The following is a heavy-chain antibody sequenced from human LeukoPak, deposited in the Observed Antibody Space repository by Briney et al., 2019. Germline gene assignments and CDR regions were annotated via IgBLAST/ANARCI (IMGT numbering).Heavy chain of an antibody. V-gene: IGHV3-30*02. D-gene: IGHD6-13*01. CDR2: IRYDGSNK. J-gene: IGHJ4*02. CDR1: GFTFSSYG. Sequence: PGGSLRLSCAASGFTFSSYGMHWVRQAPGKGLEWVAFIRYDGSNKYYADSVKGRFTISRDNSKNTLYLQMNSLRAEDTAVYYCAKDHGSSPPISDYWGQGTLVTVSS. CDR3: AKDHGSSPPISDY.